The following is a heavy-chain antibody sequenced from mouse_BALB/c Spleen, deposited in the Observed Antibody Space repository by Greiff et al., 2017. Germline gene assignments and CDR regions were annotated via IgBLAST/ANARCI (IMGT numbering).Heavy chain of an antibody. D-gene: IGHD2-10*02. CDR1: GYTFTDYN. J-gene: IGHJ4*01. V-gene: IGHV1S29*02. CDR3: AREGYGNYDAMDY. Sequence: VQLQQSGPELVKPGASVKISCKASGYTFTDYNMHWVKQSHGKSLEWIGYIYPYNGGTGYNQKFKSKATLTVDNSSSTAYMELRSLTSEDSAVYYCAREGYGNYDAMDYWGQGTSVTVSS. CDR2: IYPYNGGT.